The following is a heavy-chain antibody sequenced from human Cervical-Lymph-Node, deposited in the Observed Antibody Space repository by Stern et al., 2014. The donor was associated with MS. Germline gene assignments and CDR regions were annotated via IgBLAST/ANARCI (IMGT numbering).Heavy chain of an antibody. CDR1: GFTFSSYW. V-gene: IGHV3-74*02. Sequence: EVQLEESGGGLVQPGGSLRLSCAASGFTFSSYWMHWVRQAPGKGLVWVSRINTDGSRTTYADSVKGRFTISRDNAKNTLYLQMNSLRAEDTAVYYCASIVGLLHRDFWGQGTLVTVSS. CDR3: ASIVGLLHRDF. J-gene: IGHJ4*02. CDR2: INTDGSRT. D-gene: IGHD2-21*01.